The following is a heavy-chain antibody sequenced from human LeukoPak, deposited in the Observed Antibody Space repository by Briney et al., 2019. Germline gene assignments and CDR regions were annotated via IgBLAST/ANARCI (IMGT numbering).Heavy chain of an antibody. CDR2: IYGSGGST. J-gene: IGHJ4*02. V-gene: IGHV3-23*01. D-gene: IGHD3-10*01. CDR1: GFTLSSYS. Sequence: GGAPRTSCSGPGFTLSSYSNSWGRPGPGEGVGWGSPIYGSGGSTYYADSVKGRFTISRDNSKNTLYLQMNSLRAEDTAVYYCAKGSGLDYYGSGSYPYFDYWGQGTLVTVSS. CDR3: AKGSGLDYYGSGSYPYFDY.